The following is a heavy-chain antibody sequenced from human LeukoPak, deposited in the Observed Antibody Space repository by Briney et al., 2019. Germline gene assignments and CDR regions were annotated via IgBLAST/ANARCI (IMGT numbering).Heavy chain of an antibody. D-gene: IGHD2-21*02. Sequence: SETLSLTCTVSGGSTSNYYWTWIRQPPGKGLEWIAYVYYSGSTNYNPSLKSRVSISVDTSKNQFSLKLSSVTAADTAVYYCARRDPYCGGDCYFRDDAFDIWGQGTMVTVSS. V-gene: IGHV4-59*08. CDR1: GGSTSNYY. J-gene: IGHJ3*02. CDR2: VYYSGST. CDR3: ARRDPYCGGDCYFRDDAFDI.